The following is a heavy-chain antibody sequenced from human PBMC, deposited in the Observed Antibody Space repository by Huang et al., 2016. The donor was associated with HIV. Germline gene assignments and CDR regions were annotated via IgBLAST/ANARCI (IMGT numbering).Heavy chain of an antibody. CDR2: MNPNTGNT. CDR1: GYTFTNYD. CDR3: ARSAYGDLDY. Sequence: QVHLVQSGAEVKKPGASVKVSCKSSGYTFTNYDINGVRQAPGRGLEWMGLMNPNTGNTGFAQSFQGRATMTRKTSITTAYMELTSLTSEDTAVYYCARSAYGDLDYWGLGTLVIVSS. D-gene: IGHD4-17*01. V-gene: IGHV1-8*02. J-gene: IGHJ4*02.